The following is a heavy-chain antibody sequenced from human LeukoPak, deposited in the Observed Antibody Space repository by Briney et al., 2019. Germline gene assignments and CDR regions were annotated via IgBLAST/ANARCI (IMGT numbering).Heavy chain of an antibody. J-gene: IGHJ4*02. D-gene: IGHD5-24*01. Sequence: GGSLRLSCAASGFTFSSNWMSWVRLAPGKGLEWVANIKEDGTETYYVDSVKGRFTISRDNAKNSLYSQMNSLRVEDTAVYYCAKEGRSLQTYWGQGTLVTVSS. V-gene: IGHV3-7*03. CDR2: IKEDGTET. CDR3: AKEGRSLQTY. CDR1: GFTFSSNW.